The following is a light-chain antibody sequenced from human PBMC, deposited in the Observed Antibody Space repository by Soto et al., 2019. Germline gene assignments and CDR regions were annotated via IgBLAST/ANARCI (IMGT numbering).Light chain of an antibody. CDR3: MQGTHWPPYT. J-gene: IGKJ2*01. V-gene: IGKV2-30*01. CDR1: QSLAYIDGNTY. CDR2: RVS. Sequence: DVVMTQSPLSLPVTLGQPASISCRSSQSLAYIDGNTYLNWFQQRPGQSPRRLIYRVSNRDSGVPARFSGSGSGTDFTLEISRVEAEDVGFYYCMQGTHWPPYTFGQGTKLEIK.